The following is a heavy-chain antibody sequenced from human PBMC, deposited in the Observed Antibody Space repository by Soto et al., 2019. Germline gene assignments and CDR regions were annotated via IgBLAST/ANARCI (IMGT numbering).Heavy chain of an antibody. V-gene: IGHV3-30*18. CDR3: AKRLLRGTTLRVLDY. J-gene: IGHJ4*02. Sequence: HPGGSLRLSGAASGFTFSSFGIHWVRQAPCKGLEWVALLSYDGSKEYYADSVKGRFSVSRDNSKKKLYLQMNSLRVEDTAVYFCAKRLLRGTTLRVLDYSGRRTLVAFCS. D-gene: IGHD4-17*01. CDR1: GFTFSSFG. CDR2: LSYDGSKE.